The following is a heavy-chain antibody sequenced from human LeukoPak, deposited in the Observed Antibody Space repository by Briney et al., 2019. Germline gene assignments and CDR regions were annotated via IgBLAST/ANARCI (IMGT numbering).Heavy chain of an antibody. D-gene: IGHD6-19*01. V-gene: IGHV1-18*01. Sequence: ASVKVSCKASGYTFTSYGISWVRQAPGQGLEWMGWISAYNGNTNYAQKPQGRVTMTTDTSTSTAYMELRSLRSDDTAVYYCARDLDVAGYFDYWGQGTLVTVSS. CDR3: ARDLDVAGYFDY. CDR2: ISAYNGNT. CDR1: GYTFTSYG. J-gene: IGHJ4*02.